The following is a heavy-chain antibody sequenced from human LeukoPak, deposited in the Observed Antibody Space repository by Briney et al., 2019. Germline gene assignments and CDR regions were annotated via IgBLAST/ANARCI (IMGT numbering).Heavy chain of an antibody. CDR3: ARTDIVVVVAAINWFDP. Sequence: GGSLRLSCAASGFTFSSYAMSWVRQAPGKGLEWVSAISGSGGSTYYADSVKGRFTISRDNSKNTLYLQMNSLRAEDTAVYYCARTDIVVVVAAINWFDPWGQGTLVTVS. CDR2: ISGSGGST. J-gene: IGHJ5*02. CDR1: GFTFSSYA. D-gene: IGHD2-15*01. V-gene: IGHV3-23*01.